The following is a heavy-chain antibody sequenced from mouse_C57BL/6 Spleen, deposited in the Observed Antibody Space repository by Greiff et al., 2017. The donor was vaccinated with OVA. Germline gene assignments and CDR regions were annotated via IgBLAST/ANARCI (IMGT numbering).Heavy chain of an antibody. V-gene: IGHV5-4*01. CDR1: GFTFSSYA. CDR2: ISDGGSYT. CDR3: ARDSYAYWYFDV. Sequence: EVQVVESGGGLVKPGGSLKLSCAASGFTFSSYAMSWVRQTPEKRLEWVATISDGGSYTYYPDNVKGRLTISRDNTKNNLYLQMSQLKSEDTAMYYCARDSYAYWYFDVWGTGTTVTVSS. D-gene: IGHD1-1*01. J-gene: IGHJ1*03.